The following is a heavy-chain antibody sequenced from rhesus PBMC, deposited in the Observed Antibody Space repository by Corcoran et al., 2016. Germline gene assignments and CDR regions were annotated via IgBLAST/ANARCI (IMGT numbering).Heavy chain of an antibody. D-gene: IGHD3-34*01. CDR1: GYSISSGYYY. Sequence: QVQLQESGPGLVKPSETLSLTCAVSGYSISSGYYYWSWIRQPPGKGLEWIGNISYTDSTSSNPPLKRRVTISRVTATNQFALKLSSVTAADTAVYSCARDGVITKSFDYWGQGVLVTVSS. CDR2: ISYTDST. CDR3: ARDGVITKSFDY. V-gene: IGHV4-122*02. J-gene: IGHJ4*01.